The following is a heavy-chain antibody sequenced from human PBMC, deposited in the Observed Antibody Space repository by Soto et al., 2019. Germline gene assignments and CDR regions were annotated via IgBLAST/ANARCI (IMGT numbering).Heavy chain of an antibody. CDR2: IYYSGST. V-gene: IGHV4-39*01. Sequence: SETLSLTCTVSGGSISSSSYYWGWIRQPPGKGLEWIGSIYYSGSTYYNPSLKSRVTISVDTSKNQFSLKLGSVTAADTAVYYCARPHYAQPLYTTWFDPWGQGTLVTVSS. CDR1: GGSISSSSYY. CDR3: ARPHYAQPLYTTWFDP. J-gene: IGHJ5*02. D-gene: IGHD3-16*01.